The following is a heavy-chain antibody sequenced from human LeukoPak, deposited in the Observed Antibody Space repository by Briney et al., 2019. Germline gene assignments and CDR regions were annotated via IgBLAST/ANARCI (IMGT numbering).Heavy chain of an antibody. D-gene: IGHD6-13*01. J-gene: IGHJ4*02. CDR3: ARDPAAAGLYFDY. CDR1: GYTFTGYY. CDR2: INPNSGGT. V-gene: IGHV1-2*04. Sequence: ASATVSCKASGYTFTGYYMHWVRQAPGQGLEWMGWINPNSGGTNYAQKFQGWVTMTRDTSISTAYMELSRLRSDDTAVYYCARDPAAAGLYFDYWGQGTLVTVSS.